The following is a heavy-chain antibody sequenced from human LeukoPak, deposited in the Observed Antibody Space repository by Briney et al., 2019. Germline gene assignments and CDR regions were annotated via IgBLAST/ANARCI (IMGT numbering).Heavy chain of an antibody. CDR3: ARSPRIIIVRGLISYSYYMDV. J-gene: IGHJ6*03. D-gene: IGHD3-10*01. Sequence: GGSLRLSCAASGITFDDYGMTWVRQAPGKGLEWGSGINWDGVSTCYADSVKGPFTISRDNAKNSLYRQMDSLRAEDTVLYYCARSPRIIIVRGLISYSYYMDVWGKGTTVTVSS. V-gene: IGHV3-20*04. CDR2: INWDGVST. CDR1: GITFDDYG.